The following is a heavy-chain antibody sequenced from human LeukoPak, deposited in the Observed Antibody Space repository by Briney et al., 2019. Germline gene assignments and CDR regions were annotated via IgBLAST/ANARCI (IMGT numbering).Heavy chain of an antibody. Sequence: GGSLRLSCAASGFTFSSYAMNWVRQAPGKGLEWVSSISSSSSYIYYADSVKGRFTISGDNAKNSLYLQMNSLRAEDTAVYYCARGGLYGDYFDYWGQGTLVTVSS. D-gene: IGHD4-17*01. CDR2: ISSSSSYI. CDR1: GFTFSSYA. CDR3: ARGGLYGDYFDY. V-gene: IGHV3-21*06. J-gene: IGHJ4*02.